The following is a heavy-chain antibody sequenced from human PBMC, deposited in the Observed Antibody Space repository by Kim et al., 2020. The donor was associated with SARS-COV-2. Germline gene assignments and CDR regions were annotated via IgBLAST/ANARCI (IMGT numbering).Heavy chain of an antibody. CDR3: VGGNYYGPDAFDI. V-gene: IGHV3-21*01. Sequence: GGSLRLSCAASGFTFSSYSMNWVRQAPGKGLEWVSSISSSSSYIYYADSVKGRFTISRDNAKNSLYLQMNSLRAEDTAVYYCVGGNYYGPDAFDIWGQGTMVTVSS. CDR1: GFTFSSYS. CDR2: ISSSSSYI. J-gene: IGHJ3*02. D-gene: IGHD3-22*01.